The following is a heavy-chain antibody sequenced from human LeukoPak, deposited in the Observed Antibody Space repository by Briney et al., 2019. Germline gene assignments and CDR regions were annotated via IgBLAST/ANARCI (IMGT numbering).Heavy chain of an antibody. Sequence: SETLSLTCAVHGGSFSGYYWSWIRQPPGEGLEWIGEINHSGSTNYNPSLKSRVTISVDTSKNQFSLKLSSVTAADTAVYYCAREGAIYYDILTGYYGGSTIDYWGQGTLVTVSS. V-gene: IGHV4-34*01. CDR2: INHSGST. CDR3: AREGAIYYDILTGYYGGSTIDY. D-gene: IGHD3-9*01. J-gene: IGHJ4*02. CDR1: GGSFSGYY.